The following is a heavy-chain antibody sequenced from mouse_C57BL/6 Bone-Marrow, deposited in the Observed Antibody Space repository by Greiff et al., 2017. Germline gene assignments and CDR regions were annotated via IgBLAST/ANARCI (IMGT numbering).Heavy chain of an antibody. J-gene: IGHJ2*01. D-gene: IGHD2-4*01. CDR2: IDPNSGGT. Sequence: VQLQQPGAELVQPGASVKLSCKASGYTFTSYWMHWVKQRPGRGLEWIGRIDPNSGGTTYNEKLKSKATLTVDKPSSTAYMQLSRLTSEDSAVYYFARGGDYDGGGYFDYWGQGTTLTVSS. CDR3: ARGGDYDGGGYFDY. CDR1: GYTFTSYW. V-gene: IGHV1-72*01.